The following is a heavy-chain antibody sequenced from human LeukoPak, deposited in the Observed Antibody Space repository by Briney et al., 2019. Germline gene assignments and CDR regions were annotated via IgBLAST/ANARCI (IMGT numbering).Heavy chain of an antibody. D-gene: IGHD2-2*01. CDR1: GFTFSSYS. J-gene: IGHJ4*02. Sequence: PGGSLRLSCAASGFTFSSYSMNWVRQAPGKGLEWVSYISSSSSTIYYADSVKGRFTISRGNAKNSLYLQMNSLRAEDTAVYYCARGPSNRYCSSTSCYPPFFYWGQGTLVTVSS. V-gene: IGHV3-48*01. CDR3: ARGPSNRYCSSTSCYPPFFY. CDR2: ISSSSSTI.